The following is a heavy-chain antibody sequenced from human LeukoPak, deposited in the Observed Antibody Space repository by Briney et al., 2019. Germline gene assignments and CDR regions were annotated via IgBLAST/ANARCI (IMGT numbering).Heavy chain of an antibody. CDR3: ARDLPRLGMDGYFDY. Sequence: GGSLRLSCAASRFTFSSYEMNWVRQAPGKGLEWVSYISSSGSTIYYADSVKGRFTISRDNAKNSLYLQMNSLRAEDTAVYYCARDLPRLGMDGYFDYWGQGTLVTVSS. CDR2: ISSSGSTI. D-gene: IGHD7-27*01. J-gene: IGHJ4*02. CDR1: RFTFSSYE. V-gene: IGHV3-48*03.